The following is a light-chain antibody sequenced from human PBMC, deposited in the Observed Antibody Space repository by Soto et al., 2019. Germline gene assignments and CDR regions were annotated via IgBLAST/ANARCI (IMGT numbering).Light chain of an antibody. CDR3: QQRGKSPAT. V-gene: IGKV3-11*01. J-gene: IGKJ3*01. CDR2: DAS. CDR1: QSVSTY. Sequence: EIVLTQSPATLSLSPGERAILSCRASQSVSTYLAWYQQKPGQAPRLLIFDASNSATGIPARFSGSGSGTDFTLTISSLEPEDFAVYYCQQRGKSPATFGPGTKVDI.